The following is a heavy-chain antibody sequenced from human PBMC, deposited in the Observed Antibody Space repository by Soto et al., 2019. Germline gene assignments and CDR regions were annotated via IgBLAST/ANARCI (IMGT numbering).Heavy chain of an antibody. Sequence: SETLSLTCAVYGGSFSGYYWSWIRQPPGKGLEWIGEINHSGSTNYNPSLKSRVTISVDTSKNQLSLKLSSVTAADTAVYYCARVRGRSYPYGMDVWGQGTTVTVSS. CDR3: ARVRGRSYPYGMDV. V-gene: IGHV4-34*01. CDR2: INHSGST. J-gene: IGHJ6*02. CDR1: GGSFSGYY.